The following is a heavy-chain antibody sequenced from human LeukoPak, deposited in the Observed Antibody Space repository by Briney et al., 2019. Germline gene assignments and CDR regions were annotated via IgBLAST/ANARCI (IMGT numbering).Heavy chain of an antibody. J-gene: IGHJ4*02. V-gene: IGHV3-21*01. Sequence: SGGSLRLSCAASGFTFSSYSMNWVRQAPGKGLEWVSSISSSSSYIYYAGSVKGRFTISRDNAKNSLYLQMNSLRAEDTAVYYCARAVTIFGVVIQEWGQGTLVTVSS. CDR2: ISSSSSYI. D-gene: IGHD3-3*01. CDR3: ARAVTIFGVVIQE. CDR1: GFTFSSYS.